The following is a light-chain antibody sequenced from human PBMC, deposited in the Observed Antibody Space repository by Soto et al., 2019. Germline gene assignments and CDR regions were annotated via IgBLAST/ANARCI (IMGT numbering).Light chain of an antibody. J-gene: IGLJ3*02. CDR3: VLYMGSGIWV. Sequence: QTVVTQEPSFSVSPGGTVTLTCGLSSGSVSPSHYPSWYQQTPGQAPRTLIYSTNTRSSGVPDRFSGSILGNKAALTITGAQADDESDYYCVLYMGSGIWVFGGGTKLPVL. CDR1: SGSVSPSHY. V-gene: IGLV8-61*01. CDR2: STN.